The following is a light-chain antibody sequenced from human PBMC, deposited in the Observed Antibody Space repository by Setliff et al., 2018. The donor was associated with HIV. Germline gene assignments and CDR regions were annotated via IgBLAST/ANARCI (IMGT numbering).Light chain of an antibody. CDR3: CSYAGSDTWI. Sequence: QSALTQPASVSGSPGQSITISCSGSSSDVGDYEPVSWYQHHPGEVPKLLIYDVTKRPSGVSNRFSASKSGNTASLTISGLQAEDEVDYYCCSYAGSDTWIFGGGTKVTVL. CDR1: SSDVGDYEP. CDR2: DVT. J-gene: IGLJ2*01. V-gene: IGLV2-23*02.